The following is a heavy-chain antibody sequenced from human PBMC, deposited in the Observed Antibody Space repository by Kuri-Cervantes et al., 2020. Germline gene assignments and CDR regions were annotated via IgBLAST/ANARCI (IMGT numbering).Heavy chain of an antibody. CDR2: INHSGST. J-gene: IGHJ3*02. Sequence: SETLSLTCAVYGGSFSGYYWSWIRQPPGKGLEWIGEINHSGSTNYNPSLKSRVTISVDTSKNQFSLKLSSVTAADTAVYYCARGDSGYYFDAFDIWGQGTMVTVSS. CDR3: ARGDSGYYFDAFDI. D-gene: IGHD3-22*01. V-gene: IGHV4-34*01. CDR1: GGSFSGYY.